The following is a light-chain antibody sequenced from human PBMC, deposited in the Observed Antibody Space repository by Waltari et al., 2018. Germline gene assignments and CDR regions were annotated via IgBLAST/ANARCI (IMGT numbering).Light chain of an antibody. V-gene: IGLV2-11*01. J-gene: IGLJ3*02. CDR1: SSDFGRYNY. CDR3: CSYVGSNIYWV. Sequence: QSALTPPRSVSGSPGPSVTISCTGTSSDFGRYNYVPWSQQHPDKAPKLIIYDINKRPSGVPDRFSGSKSGNTASLTISGLQAEDEADYYCCSYVGSNIYWVFGGGTKLTVL. CDR2: DIN.